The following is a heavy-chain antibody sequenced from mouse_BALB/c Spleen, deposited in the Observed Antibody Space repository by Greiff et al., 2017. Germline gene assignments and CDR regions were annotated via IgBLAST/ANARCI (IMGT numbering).Heavy chain of an antibody. D-gene: IGHD2-1*01. V-gene: IGHV2-9*02. Sequence: VQLQQSGPGLVAPSQSLSITCTVSGFSLTSYGVHWVRQPPGKGLEWLGVIWAGGSTNYNSALMSRLSISKDNSKSQVFLKMNSLQTDDTAMYYCARDGNFRGDYAMDYWGQGTSVTVSS. CDR3: ARDGNFRGDYAMDY. J-gene: IGHJ4*01. CDR2: IWAGGST. CDR1: GFSLTSYG.